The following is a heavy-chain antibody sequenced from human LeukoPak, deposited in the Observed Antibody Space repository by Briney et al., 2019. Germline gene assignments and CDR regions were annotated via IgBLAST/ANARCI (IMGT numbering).Heavy chain of an antibody. V-gene: IGHV1-18*01. Sequence: GASVKVSCKASGYTFTSYGISWVRQAPGQGLEWMGWISAYNGNTNYAQKLQGRVTMTTDTSTSTAYMELRSLRSDDTAVYYCARDRALPTYYYDSSGYYYDYWGQGTLVTVSS. CDR2: ISAYNGNT. D-gene: IGHD3-22*01. CDR1: GYTFTSYG. J-gene: IGHJ4*02. CDR3: ARDRALPTYYYDSSGYYYDY.